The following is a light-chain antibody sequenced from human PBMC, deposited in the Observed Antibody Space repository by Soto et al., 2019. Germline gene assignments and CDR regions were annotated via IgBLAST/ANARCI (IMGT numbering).Light chain of an antibody. Sequence: QAALTQPPSLSAAPGQKVTISCSLTTSNVANNFVSWYQQFPGKAPKLLIYDDIRRPSGIPDRFSASKSGTSATLGITGLQTGDEADYYCGSWDSSLTANVFGTGTKVTVL. CDR2: DDI. CDR3: GSWDSSLTANV. J-gene: IGLJ1*01. V-gene: IGLV1-51*01. CDR1: TSNVANNF.